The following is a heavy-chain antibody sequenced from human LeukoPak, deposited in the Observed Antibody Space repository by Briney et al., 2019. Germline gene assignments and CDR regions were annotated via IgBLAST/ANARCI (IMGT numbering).Heavy chain of an antibody. V-gene: IGHV1-2*06. J-gene: IGHJ6*02. CDR3: AQGARSSWYEGYYYFGMDV. D-gene: IGHD6-13*01. Sequence: ASLKVSCKASEYAFTAYYMHWVRQAPGQGLEWMGRINPSSGGTAYAQRFQGRVTMTSDTSVSTAYMEVSGLRSDDTAVYYCAQGARSSWYEGYYYFGMDVWGQGTTVTVSS. CDR2: INPSSGGT. CDR1: EYAFTAYY.